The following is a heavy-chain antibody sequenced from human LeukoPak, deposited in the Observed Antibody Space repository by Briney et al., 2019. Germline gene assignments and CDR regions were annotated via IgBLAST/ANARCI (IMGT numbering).Heavy chain of an antibody. CDR3: ARETYCSSITCYNVVDAFDI. CDR2: IHYTGST. CDR1: GGSISSYY. Sequence: SETLSLTCTVSGGSISSYYWSWIRQPPGKGLECIGYIHYTGSTNYNPSLKSRVTISVDTSKNQFSLKLSSVTAADTAVYYCARETYCSSITCYNVVDAFDIWGQGTMVTVSS. J-gene: IGHJ3*02. V-gene: IGHV4-59*01. D-gene: IGHD2-2*02.